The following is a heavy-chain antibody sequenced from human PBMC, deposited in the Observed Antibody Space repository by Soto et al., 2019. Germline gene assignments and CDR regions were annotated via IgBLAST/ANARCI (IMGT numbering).Heavy chain of an antibody. CDR3: ARGPYQLLFNY. V-gene: IGHV1-18*01. CDR1: GDTFTSYG. D-gene: IGHD2-2*01. Sequence: VASVKVSCKACGDTFTSYGISWVRQAPGQGLEWMGWISAYNGNTNYAQKLQGRVTMTTDTSTSTAYMELRSLRSDDTAVYYCARGPYQLLFNYWCQGTLVTVSS. CDR2: ISAYNGNT. J-gene: IGHJ4*02.